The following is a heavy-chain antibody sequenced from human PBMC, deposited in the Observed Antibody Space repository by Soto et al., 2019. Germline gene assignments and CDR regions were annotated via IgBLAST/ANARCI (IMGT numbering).Heavy chain of an antibody. Sequence: QITLKESGQTLVKPTETLTLTCTFSGFALSTSGVGVAWLREPPGKALEWVALISWNDDKRYSPSLKSRLTITNATSTNQVVLRMTNMGPVDTVTYYCTHTRAIFVEVISAGGMDVWGPGTTVTGSS. D-gene: IGHD3-3*01. J-gene: IGHJ6*02. V-gene: IGHV2-5*01. CDR1: GFALSTSGVG. CDR3: THTRAIFVEVISAGGMDV. CDR2: ISWNDDK.